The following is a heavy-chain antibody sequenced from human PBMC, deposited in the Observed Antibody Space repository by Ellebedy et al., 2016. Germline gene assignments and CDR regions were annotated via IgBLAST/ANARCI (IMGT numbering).Heavy chain of an antibody. J-gene: IGHJ4*02. V-gene: IGHV4-39*07. CDR1: GGSISSSSYY. Sequence: SETLSLTXTVSGGSISSSSYYWGWIRQPPGKGLEWIGEINHSGSTNYNPSLKSRVTISVDTSKNQFSLKLSSVTAADTAVYYCASFPVYGGNSPVWGQGTLVTVSS. CDR3: ASFPVYGGNSPV. CDR2: INHSGST. D-gene: IGHD4-23*01.